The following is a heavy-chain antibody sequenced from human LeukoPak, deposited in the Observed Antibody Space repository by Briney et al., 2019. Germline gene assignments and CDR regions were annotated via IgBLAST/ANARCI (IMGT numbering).Heavy chain of an antibody. J-gene: IGHJ4*02. Sequence: GGSLRLSCAASGFTFSSYAMHWVRQAPGKGLEWVAVISYDGSNKYYADSVKGRFTISRDDSKNTLYLQMNSLSAEDTAVYYCASGGMGARKYYSDPFDYWGQGTLVTVSS. V-gene: IGHV3-30*14. CDR1: GFTFSSYA. D-gene: IGHD3-10*01. CDR3: ASGGMGARKYYSDPFDY. CDR2: ISYDGSNK.